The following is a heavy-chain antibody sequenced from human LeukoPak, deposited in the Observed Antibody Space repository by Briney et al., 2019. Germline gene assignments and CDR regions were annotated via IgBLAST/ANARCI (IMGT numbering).Heavy chain of an antibody. J-gene: IGHJ4*02. Sequence: SLRLSCSVSGFTFTDYYMSWIRQAPGKGLEWVSYISPSGTVIYYGDSVKGRFTISRDNAKKSLYLQMNSLRAEDTAVYYCVRDYNCWGPGTLVTVSP. D-gene: IGHD3-10*01. CDR3: VRDYNC. CDR2: ISPSGTVI. CDR1: GFTFTDYY. V-gene: IGHV3-11*01.